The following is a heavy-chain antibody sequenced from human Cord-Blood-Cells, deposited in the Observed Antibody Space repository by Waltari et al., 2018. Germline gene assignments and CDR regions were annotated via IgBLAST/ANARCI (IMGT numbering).Heavy chain of an antibody. CDR1: GGSISSGSYY. CDR3: ARETGYSSSFDY. CDR2: IYTSGST. J-gene: IGHJ4*02. Sequence: QVQLQESGPGLVKPSQTLSLTCTVSGGSISSGSYYWSWIRQPAGKGLEWIGYIYTSGSTNYNPSLKSRVTISVDMSKNQFSLKLSSVTAADTAVYYCARETGYSSSFDYWGQGTLVTVSS. V-gene: IGHV4-61*09. D-gene: IGHD6-6*01.